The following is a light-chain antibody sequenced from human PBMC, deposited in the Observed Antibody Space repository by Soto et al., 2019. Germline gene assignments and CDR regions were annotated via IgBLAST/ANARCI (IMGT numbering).Light chain of an antibody. J-gene: IGKJ1*01. CDR2: ATS. CDR1: KNIRSY. CDR3: HQGYSSLWT. Sequence: DIQMTQSPSSLSASVGDRVTITCRASKNIRSYLNWYQQKPGKAPQLLIYATSSLQTGVPSRFSASGSGTDFSLVISDLQPEDSANDYCHQGYSSLWTSGRGTKVEI. V-gene: IGKV1-39*01.